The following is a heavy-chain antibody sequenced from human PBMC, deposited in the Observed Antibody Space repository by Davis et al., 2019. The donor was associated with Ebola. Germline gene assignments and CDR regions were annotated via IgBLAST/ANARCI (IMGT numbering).Heavy chain of an antibody. CDR3: SNDIAAVSDY. CDR1: GFTFSNAW. Sequence: GESLKISCAASGFTFSNAWMSWVRQAPGKGLEWVGRIKSKTDGGTTDYAAPVKGRFTISRDDLKNTLYLQMNSLKTEDTAVYYCSNDIAAVSDYWGQGTLVTVSS. CDR2: IKSKTDGGTT. D-gene: IGHD6-13*01. J-gene: IGHJ4*02. V-gene: IGHV3-15*01.